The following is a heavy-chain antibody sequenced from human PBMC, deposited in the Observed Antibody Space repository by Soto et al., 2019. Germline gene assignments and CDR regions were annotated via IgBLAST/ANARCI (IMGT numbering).Heavy chain of an antibody. CDR3: ARDGGEAPYYYYMDV. D-gene: IGHD3-10*01. V-gene: IGHV3-33*01. Sequence: GGSLRLSCAASGFTFSSYGMHWVRQAPGKGLEWVAVIWYDVSNKYYADSVKGRLTISRHNYKNAQYLQMNSLTAEDTAVYYCARDGGEAPYYYYMDVWGKGTTVTVSS. CDR2: IWYDVSNK. CDR1: GFTFSSYG. J-gene: IGHJ6*03.